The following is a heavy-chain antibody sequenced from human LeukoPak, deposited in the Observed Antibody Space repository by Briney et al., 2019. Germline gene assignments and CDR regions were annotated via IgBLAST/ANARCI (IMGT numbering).Heavy chain of an antibody. D-gene: IGHD3-22*01. J-gene: IGHJ4*02. CDR2: INHSGST. CDR1: GGSFSGYY. Sequence: SETLSLTCAVYGGSFSGYYWSWIRQPPGKGLEWIGEINHSGSTNYNPSLKSRVTISVDTSKNQFSLKLSPVTAADTAVYYCARGVTYYYDSSGWNFDYWGQGTLVTVSS. CDR3: ARGVTYYYDSSGWNFDY. V-gene: IGHV4-34*01.